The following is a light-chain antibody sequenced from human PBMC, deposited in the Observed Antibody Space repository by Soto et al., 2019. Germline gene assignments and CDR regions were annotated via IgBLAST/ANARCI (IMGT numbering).Light chain of an antibody. V-gene: IGLV2-14*01. J-gene: IGLJ1*01. CDR3: SSYTSSSTLLYV. CDR2: DVS. CDR1: SSDVGGHNY. Sequence: QSALTQPASVSGSPGQSITISCTGTSSDVGGHNYVSWYQQHPGKAPTLMIYDVSNRPSGVSNRFSGSKSGNTASLTISGLQAEYEADYYCSSYTSSSTLLYVFGTGTKLTVL.